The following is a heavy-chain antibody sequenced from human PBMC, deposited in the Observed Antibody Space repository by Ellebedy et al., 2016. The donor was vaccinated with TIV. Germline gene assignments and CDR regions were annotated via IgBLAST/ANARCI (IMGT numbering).Heavy chain of an antibody. CDR2: IYSGGST. CDR1: GFTVSSNY. CDR3: ARENPLSYSLDV. J-gene: IGHJ6*02. V-gene: IGHV3-53*01. Sequence: GGSLRLXXAASGFTVSSNYMSWVRQAPGKGLEWVSVIYSGGSTSYADSVKGRFTISRDNSKNTLYLQMHSLRAEDTAMYYCARENPLSYSLDVWGQGTTVTVSS.